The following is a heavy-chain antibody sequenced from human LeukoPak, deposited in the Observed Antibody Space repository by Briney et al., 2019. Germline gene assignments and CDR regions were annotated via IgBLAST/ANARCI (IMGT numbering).Heavy chain of an antibody. CDR3: ARGGIVVAVYFDF. Sequence: SETLSLTSDVSGYSISNDYYWGWIRQPPGKGLEWIGSIYHTGSSYYNPSLKSRVAISVDTSKNELFLKMRSVTAAHTAVYYCARGGIVVAVYFDFWGRGTLVTVSS. V-gene: IGHV4-38-2*01. J-gene: IGHJ4*02. D-gene: IGHD2-15*01. CDR1: GYSISNDYY. CDR2: IYHTGSS.